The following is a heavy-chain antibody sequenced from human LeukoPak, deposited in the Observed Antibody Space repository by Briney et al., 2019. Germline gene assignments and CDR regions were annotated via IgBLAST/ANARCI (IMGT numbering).Heavy chain of an antibody. Sequence: TGGSLRLSCAASGFTFSSYEMNWVRQALGKGLEWVSYISSSGSTIYYADSVKGRFTISRENAKNSLYLQMNSLRAEDTAVYYCAELGITMIGGVWGKGTTVTVSS. V-gene: IGHV3-48*03. CDR1: GFTFSSYE. CDR3: AELGITMIGGV. D-gene: IGHD3-10*02. J-gene: IGHJ6*04. CDR2: ISSSGSTI.